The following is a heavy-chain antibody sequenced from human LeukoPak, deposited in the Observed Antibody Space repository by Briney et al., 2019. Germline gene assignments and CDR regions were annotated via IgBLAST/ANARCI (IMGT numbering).Heavy chain of an antibody. J-gene: IGHJ4*02. V-gene: IGHV3-23*01. Sequence: GGSLRLSCAASEFTFSHYAMSWVRQAPGKGLEWVSAISGSGGTTYYADSVKDRFTISRDNSKDTLYLQMNSLRAADTAVYYCARTPGVMITHIFDYWGQGTLVTVSS. D-gene: IGHD3-16*01. CDR2: ISGSGGTT. CDR3: ARTPGVMITHIFDY. CDR1: EFTFSHYA.